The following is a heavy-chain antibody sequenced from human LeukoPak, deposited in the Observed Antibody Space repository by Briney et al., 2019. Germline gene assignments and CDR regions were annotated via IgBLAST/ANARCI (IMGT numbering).Heavy chain of an antibody. Sequence: ASVKVSCKASGYTFTSYYMHWVRQAPGQGLEWMGIINPSDASTNYAQKFQGRVNMTRDTSTNTVYMELGSLRSEDTAVYYCSRVAAAGFAYDKFDPWGQGTLVTVSS. CDR1: GYTFTSYY. CDR3: SRVAAAGFAYDKFDP. V-gene: IGHV1-46*01. J-gene: IGHJ5*02. CDR2: INPSDAST. D-gene: IGHD6-13*01.